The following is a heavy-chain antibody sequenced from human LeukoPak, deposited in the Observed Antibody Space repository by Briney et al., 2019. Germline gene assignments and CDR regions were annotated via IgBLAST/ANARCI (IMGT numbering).Heavy chain of an antibody. CDR1: GYTFTSYD. CDR2: MNPNSGNT. CDR3: ARDRSVAGTIIDY. J-gene: IGHJ4*02. Sequence: GASVKVSCKASGYTFTSYDINWVRQATGQGLEWMGWMNPNSGNTGYAQKFQGRVTITRNTSISTAYMELSSLRSEDTAVYYCARDRSVAGTIIDYWGQGTLVTVSS. D-gene: IGHD6-19*01. V-gene: IGHV1-8*03.